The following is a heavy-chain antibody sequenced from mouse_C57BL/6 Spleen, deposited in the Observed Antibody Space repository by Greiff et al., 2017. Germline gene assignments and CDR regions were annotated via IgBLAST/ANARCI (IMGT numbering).Heavy chain of an antibody. J-gene: IGHJ1*03. CDR1: GYTFTSYW. D-gene: IGHD2-1*01. CDR2: IDPNSGGT. Sequence: QVQLQQPGAELVKPGASVKLSCKASGYTFTSYWMHWVKQRPGRGLEWIGRIDPNSGGTKYNEKFKSKATLTVDKPASTAYMQLSSLTSEDSAVYYCASQGPVYYKAWYFDVWGTGTTVTVSS. CDR3: ASQGPVYYKAWYFDV. V-gene: IGHV1-72*01.